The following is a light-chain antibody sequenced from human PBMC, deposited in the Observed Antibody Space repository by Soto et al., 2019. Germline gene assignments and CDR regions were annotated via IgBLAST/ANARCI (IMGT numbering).Light chain of an antibody. Sequence: EIVLTQSPATLSLSPGERATLSCRASQSVSSYLAWYQQKPGQAPRLLIYDASNRATGIPARFSASGSGTDFTLTISSLEPEDFAVYYCQLRSSWPLTFGGGTKVEIK. V-gene: IGKV3-11*01. CDR1: QSVSSY. J-gene: IGKJ4*01. CDR3: QLRSSWPLT. CDR2: DAS.